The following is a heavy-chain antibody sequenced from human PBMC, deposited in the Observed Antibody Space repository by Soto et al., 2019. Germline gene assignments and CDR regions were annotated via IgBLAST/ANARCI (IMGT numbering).Heavy chain of an antibody. Sequence: QVQLVESGGGVVQPGRSLRLSCAASGFTFSSYAMHWVRQAPGKGLEWVAVISYDGSNKYYADSVKGRFTISRDNSKNTLYLQMNSLRAEDTAVHYCASGNSSSWYYFDYWGQGTLVTVSS. V-gene: IGHV3-30-3*01. CDR1: GFTFSSYA. J-gene: IGHJ4*02. D-gene: IGHD6-13*01. CDR3: ASGNSSSWYYFDY. CDR2: ISYDGSNK.